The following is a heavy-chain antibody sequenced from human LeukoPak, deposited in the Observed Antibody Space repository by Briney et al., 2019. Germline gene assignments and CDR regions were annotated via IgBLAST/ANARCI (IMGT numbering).Heavy chain of an antibody. J-gene: IGHJ4*01. CDR3: ARDHYGSGSYKAYFDY. D-gene: IGHD3-10*01. CDR1: DASVTTYS. V-gene: IGHV4-4*07. Sequence: SETLSLTCTVSDASVTTYSWSWLRQPAGKGLEWIGRVYSSGATKYNPSLKSRVTISADTSKNQFSLKLPSVTVADTAVYYCARDHYGSGSYKAYFDYWGHGIQVTVSS. CDR2: VYSSGAT.